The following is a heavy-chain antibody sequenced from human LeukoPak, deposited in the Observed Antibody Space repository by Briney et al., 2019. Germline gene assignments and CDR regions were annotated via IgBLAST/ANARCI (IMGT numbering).Heavy chain of an antibody. CDR1: GFTFNSYV. Sequence: PGGSLRLSYAASGFTFNSYVMSWDRQAAGKGLEWVSAINGGGGNTYYADSVKGRFTISRDNSKNMVYLQMNSLRADDTAIYYCAKSVVVITFRFDDWGQGALVTVSS. D-gene: IGHD2-15*01. CDR2: INGGGGNT. J-gene: IGHJ4*02. V-gene: IGHV3-23*01. CDR3: AKSVVVITFRFDD.